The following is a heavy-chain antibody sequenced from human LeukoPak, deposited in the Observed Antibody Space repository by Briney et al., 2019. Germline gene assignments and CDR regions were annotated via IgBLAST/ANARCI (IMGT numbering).Heavy chain of an antibody. Sequence: GGSLRLSCAASGFTFSDYYMSWIRQAPGKGLEWVSYISRSGVHTDYADSVKGRFTISRDNAKNSLYLQMNSLRAEDTAVYYCARDRYDSSGSNWFDPWGQGTLVTVSS. CDR3: ARDRYDSSGSNWFDP. CDR2: ISRSGVHT. J-gene: IGHJ5*02. D-gene: IGHD3-22*01. CDR1: GFTFSDYY. V-gene: IGHV3-11*06.